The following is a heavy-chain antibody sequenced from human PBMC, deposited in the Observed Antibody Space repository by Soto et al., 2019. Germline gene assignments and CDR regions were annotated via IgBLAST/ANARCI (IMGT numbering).Heavy chain of an antibody. D-gene: IGHD3-16*01. J-gene: IGHJ3*02. CDR2: IKSKTDGGTT. Sequence: EVQLVESGGGLVKPGGSLRLSCAASGFTFSNAWMSWVRQAPGKGLEWVGRIKSKTDGGTTDYAAPVKGRFTISRDDSKTTLYLQMNSLKTEDTDVYYCTTDLVQRIMITFGGVMYAFDIWGQGTMVTVSS. CDR1: GFTFSNAW. CDR3: TTDLVQRIMITFGGVMYAFDI. V-gene: IGHV3-15*01.